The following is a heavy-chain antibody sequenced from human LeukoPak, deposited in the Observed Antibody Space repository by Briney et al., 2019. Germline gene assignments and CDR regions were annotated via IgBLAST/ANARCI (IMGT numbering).Heavy chain of an antibody. J-gene: IGHJ4*02. D-gene: IGHD3-22*01. CDR2: ITWNSGSI. CDR3: AKDINYDSSGYYRD. Sequence: QSGGSLRLSCAASGFTFDDYAMRWVRHAPGKGLEWASGITWNSGSIAYADSVKGRLTISRDNAKNSLYLQMNSLRAEDTALYYCAKDINYDSSGYYRDWGQGTLVTVSS. V-gene: IGHV3-9*01. CDR1: GFTFDDYA.